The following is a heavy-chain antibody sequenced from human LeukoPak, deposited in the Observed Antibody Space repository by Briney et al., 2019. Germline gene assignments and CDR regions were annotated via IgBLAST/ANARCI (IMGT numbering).Heavy chain of an antibody. CDR3: ARLNIVVVPAATRNHYYYMDV. CDR2: IYTSGST. V-gene: IGHV4-4*09. Sequence: SETLSLTCTVSGGSISSYYWSWIRQPPGKGLEWIGYIYTSGSTNYNPSLKSRVTISVDTSKNQFSLKLSSVTAADTAVYYCARLNIVVVPAATRNHYYYMDVWGKGTTVTASS. D-gene: IGHD2-2*01. J-gene: IGHJ6*03. CDR1: GGSISSYY.